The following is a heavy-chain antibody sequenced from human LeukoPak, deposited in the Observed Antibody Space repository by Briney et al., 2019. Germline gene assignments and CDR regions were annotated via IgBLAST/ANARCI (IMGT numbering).Heavy chain of an antibody. CDR1: GFTFSSYS. CDR3: AKVSLNMVNDAFDI. J-gene: IGHJ3*02. V-gene: IGHV3-21*01. Sequence: GGSLRLSCAASGFTFSSYSLNWVRQAPGKGLEWVSSISTSSSYIYYAESVKGRFTISRDNSKNTLYLQMNSLRAEDTAMYYCAKVSLNMVNDAFDIWGQGTMVSVSS. CDR2: ISTSSSYI. D-gene: IGHD4/OR15-4a*01.